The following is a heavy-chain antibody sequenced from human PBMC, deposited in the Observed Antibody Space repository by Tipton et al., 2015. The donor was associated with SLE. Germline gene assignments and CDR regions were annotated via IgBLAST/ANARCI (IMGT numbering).Heavy chain of an antibody. J-gene: IGHJ4*02. Sequence: LRLSCTVSGGSISSYYWSWIRQPPGKGLEWIGYIYYSGGTNYNPSLKSRVTISVDTSKNQFSLKLGSVTAADTAVYYCARRLGSSGFDYWGRGTLVTVSS. D-gene: IGHD3-22*01. V-gene: IGHV4-59*08. CDR2: IYYSGGT. CDR3: ARRLGSSGFDY. CDR1: GGSISSYY.